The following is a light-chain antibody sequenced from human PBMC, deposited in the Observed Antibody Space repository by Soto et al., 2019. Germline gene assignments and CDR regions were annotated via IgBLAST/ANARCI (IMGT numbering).Light chain of an antibody. J-gene: IGKJ3*01. V-gene: IGKV3-11*01. CDR3: QQRGNWPPT. Sequence: EIVLTQSPATLSLSPGERATLSCRASQSIGSFLAWYQQKPGPPPRLLIYDASNRATGIPGWFSGRGSGTDFTLTISSQAPEDFSFYYCQQRGNWPPTLGPGTKVNIK. CDR2: DAS. CDR1: QSIGSF.